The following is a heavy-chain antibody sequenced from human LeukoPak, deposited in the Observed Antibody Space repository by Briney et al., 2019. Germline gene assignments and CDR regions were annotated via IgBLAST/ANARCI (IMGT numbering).Heavy chain of an antibody. V-gene: IGHV3-33*01. D-gene: IGHD5-18*01. J-gene: IGHJ4*02. CDR3: ASEPPRSYGLDY. CDR2: IWYDGSKE. CDR1: GFTFSSYG. Sequence: GGSLRLSCATSGFTFSSYGMYWVRQAPGKGLEYMAVIWYDGSKEFYADPVKGRFTISRDNSKSTVYSKNTLYLQMNSLRAEDTAVYYCASEPPRSYGLDYWGQGTLVTVSS.